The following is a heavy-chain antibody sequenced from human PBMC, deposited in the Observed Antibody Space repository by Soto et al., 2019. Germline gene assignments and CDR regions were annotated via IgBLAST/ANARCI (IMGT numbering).Heavy chain of an antibody. J-gene: IGHJ4*02. CDR2: VWHDGKTK. CDR1: GFTFSNYG. D-gene: IGHD3-10*01. Sequence: QVQLVESGGGVVQPERSLRLSCAASGFTFSNYGMHWVRQAPGKRLEWVAVVWHDGKTKYYADSVEGRFTISRDNSRNTLFLQMNSLRAEDTAVYHCARDRGSDDPIDYWGQGTLVTVSS. V-gene: IGHV3-33*01. CDR3: ARDRGSDDPIDY.